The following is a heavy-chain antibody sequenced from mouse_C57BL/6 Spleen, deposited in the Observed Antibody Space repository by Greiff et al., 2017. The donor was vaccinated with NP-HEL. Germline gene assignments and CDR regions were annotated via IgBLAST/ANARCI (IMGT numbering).Heavy chain of an antibody. Sequence: QVHVKQPGAELVKPGASVKLSCKASGYTFTSYWMHWVKQRPGRGLEWIGRIDPNSGGTKYNEKFKSKATLTVDKPSSTAYMQLSSLTSEDSAVYYCARGDYEGENYYAMDYWGQGTSVTVSS. J-gene: IGHJ4*01. V-gene: IGHV1-72*01. CDR1: GYTFTSYW. D-gene: IGHD2-4*01. CDR2: IDPNSGGT. CDR3: ARGDYEGENYYAMDY.